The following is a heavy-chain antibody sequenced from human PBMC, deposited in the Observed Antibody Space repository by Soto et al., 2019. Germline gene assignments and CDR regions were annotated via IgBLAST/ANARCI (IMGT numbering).Heavy chain of an antibody. J-gene: IGHJ6*02. D-gene: IGHD1-26*01. Sequence: SETLSLTCAVSGGSISSSNWWSLVRQAPGKGLEWIGEIYHSGSTNYNPSLKSRVTMSVDKSKNQFSLKLSSVTAADTAVYYCARVSGSYYYGMDVWGQGTTVTVSS. CDR2: IYHSGST. CDR1: GGSISSSNW. CDR3: ARVSGSYYYGMDV. V-gene: IGHV4-4*02.